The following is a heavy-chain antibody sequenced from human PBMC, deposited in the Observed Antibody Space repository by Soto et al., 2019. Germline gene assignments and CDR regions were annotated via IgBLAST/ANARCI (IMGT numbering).Heavy chain of an antibody. CDR1: GYRFTSDW. D-gene: IGHD2-8*02. Sequence: GESLKISCKGSGYRFTSDWITWVRQMPGKGLEWMGRIDPSDSYTNYSPSFQGHVTISAGKSISTAYLQWSSLKASDTAMYYCARTTYWRMDVWGQGTTVTVSS. CDR2: IDPSDSYT. V-gene: IGHV5-10-1*01. CDR3: ARTTYWRMDV. J-gene: IGHJ6*02.